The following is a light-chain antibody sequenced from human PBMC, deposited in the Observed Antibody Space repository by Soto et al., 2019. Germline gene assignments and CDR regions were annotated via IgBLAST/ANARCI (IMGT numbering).Light chain of an antibody. J-gene: IGKJ2*01. CDR2: AAS. Sequence: IVLMHSPGTLSFSPCERSTLSCRSSQTMTRAYVAWYQQKPGQAPRLLIYAASYRATGISDKFSGSGSGTDFSLTISRLEPEDSAVYYCHQYHSPPQTFGQGTKVDIK. CDR1: QTMTRAY. CDR3: HQYHSPPQT. V-gene: IGKV3-20*01.